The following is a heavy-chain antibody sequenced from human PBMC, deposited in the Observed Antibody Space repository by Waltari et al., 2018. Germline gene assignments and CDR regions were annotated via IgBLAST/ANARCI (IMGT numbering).Heavy chain of an antibody. CDR2: INPNSGGT. CDR1: GYTFTGYY. CDR3: ARTRRNYYGSGSSYGMDV. Sequence: QVQLVQSGAEVKKPGASVKVSCKASGYTFTGYYMPWVRQAPGHGLEWMGWINPNSGGTNYAQKFQGRVTMTRDTSISTAYMELSRLRSDDTAVYYCARTRRNYYGSGSSYGMDVWGQGTTVTVSS. J-gene: IGHJ6*02. V-gene: IGHV1-2*02. D-gene: IGHD3-10*01.